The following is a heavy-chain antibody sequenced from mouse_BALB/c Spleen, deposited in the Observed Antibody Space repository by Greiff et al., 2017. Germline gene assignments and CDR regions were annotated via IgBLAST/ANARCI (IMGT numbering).Heavy chain of an antibody. J-gene: IGHJ4*01. CDR2: SRNKGNDYTT. V-gene: IGHV7-1*02. CDR1: GFTFSDFY. Sequence: EVKLVESGGGLVQPGGSLRLSCATSGFTFSDFYMEWVRQPPGKRLEWIAASRNKGNDYTTEYSASVKGLFIVSRDTSQSILYLQMNALRAEDTAMYYSARDAPYYGRSPGAMDYWGQGTSVTVSA. CDR3: ARDAPYYGRSPGAMDY. D-gene: IGHD1-1*01.